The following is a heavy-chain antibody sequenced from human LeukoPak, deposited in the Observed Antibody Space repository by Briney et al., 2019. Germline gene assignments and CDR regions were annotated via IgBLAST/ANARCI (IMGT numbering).Heavy chain of an antibody. Sequence: GGSLRLSCAASGFTFSSYEMNWVRQAPGKGLEWVSYISSSGSTIYYADSVKGRFTISRDNAKNSLYLQMNSLRAEDTAVYYCARDPGTTIAVAVSWFDPWGQGTLVTVSS. V-gene: IGHV3-48*03. D-gene: IGHD6-19*01. J-gene: IGHJ5*02. CDR3: ARDPGTTIAVAVSWFDP. CDR2: ISSSGSTI. CDR1: GFTFSSYE.